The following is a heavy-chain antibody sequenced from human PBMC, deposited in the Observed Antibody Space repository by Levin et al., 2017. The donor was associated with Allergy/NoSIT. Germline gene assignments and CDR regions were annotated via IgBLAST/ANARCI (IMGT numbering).Heavy chain of an antibody. CDR3: ARDSTGGSSSSAVRWFDP. J-gene: IGHJ5*02. D-gene: IGHD6-6*01. CDR2: INPSGGST. V-gene: IGHV1-46*01. Sequence: ASVKVSCKASGYTFTSYYMHWVRQAPGQGLEWMGIINPSGGSTSYAQKFQGRVTMTRDTSTSTVYMELSSLRSEDTAVYYCARDSTGGSSSSAVRWFDPWGQGTLVTVSS. CDR1: GYTFTSYY.